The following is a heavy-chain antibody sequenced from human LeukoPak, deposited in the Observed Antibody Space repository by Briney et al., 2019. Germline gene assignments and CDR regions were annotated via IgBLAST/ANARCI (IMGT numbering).Heavy chain of an antibody. CDR3: AREGSRVWFDP. D-gene: IGHD2/OR15-2a*01. CDR2: INSDGSST. J-gene: IGHJ5*02. Sequence: GESLRLPCAASGFTFSSYWMHWVRQAPGKGLVWVSRINSDGSSTSYADSVKGRFTISRDNAKNTLYLQMNSLRAEDTAVYYCAREGSRVWFDPWGQGTLVTVSS. V-gene: IGHV3-74*01. CDR1: GFTFSSYW.